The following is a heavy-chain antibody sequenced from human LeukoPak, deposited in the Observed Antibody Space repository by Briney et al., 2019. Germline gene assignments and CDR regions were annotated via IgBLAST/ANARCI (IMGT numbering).Heavy chain of an antibody. CDR3: ARLTYYDYWNGSPADAFDI. CDR1: GGPISSGGYY. V-gene: IGHV4-31*03. CDR2: IYYSGST. J-gene: IGHJ3*02. D-gene: IGHD3-3*01. Sequence: SETLSLTCIVSGGPISSGGYYRSWIRQHPGKGLEWIGYIYYSGSTYYNPSLKSRVIISVDTSKNQFSLRLRSVTAADTAVYYCARLTYYDYWNGSPADAFDIWGQGTMVTVSS.